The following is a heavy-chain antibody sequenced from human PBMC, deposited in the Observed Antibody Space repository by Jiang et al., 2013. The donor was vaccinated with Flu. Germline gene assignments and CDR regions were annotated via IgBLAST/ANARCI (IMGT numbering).Heavy chain of an antibody. J-gene: IGHJ5*02. CDR2: IYYSGST. CDR1: GGSISSGGYY. Sequence: GSGLVKPSQTLSLTCTVSGGSISSGGYYWSWIRQHPGKGLEWIGYIYYSGSTYYNPSLKSRVTISVDTSKNQFSLKLSSVTAADTAVYYCARGPPGGGHYYDSSGYGSWGQGTLVTVSS. CDR3: ARGPPGGGHYYDSSGYGS. V-gene: IGHV4-31*03. D-gene: IGHD3-22*01.